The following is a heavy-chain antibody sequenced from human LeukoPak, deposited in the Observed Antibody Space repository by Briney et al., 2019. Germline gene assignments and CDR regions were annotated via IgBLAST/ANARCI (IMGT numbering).Heavy chain of an antibody. CDR2: ISSSSSTI. CDR1: GFTFSSYS. Sequence: GGSLRLSCAASGFTFSSYSMNWVRQAPGKGLEWVSYISSSSSTIYYADSVKGRFTISRDNAKNSLYLQMNSLRDEDTAVYYCARGEGYSSSWYVGDLFDYWGQGTLVTVSS. J-gene: IGHJ4*02. V-gene: IGHV3-48*02. CDR3: ARGEGYSSSWYVGDLFDY. D-gene: IGHD6-13*01.